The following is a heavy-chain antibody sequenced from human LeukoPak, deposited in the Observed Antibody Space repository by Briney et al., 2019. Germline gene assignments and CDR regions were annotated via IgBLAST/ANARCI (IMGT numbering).Heavy chain of an antibody. J-gene: IGHJ4*02. V-gene: IGHV1-46*01. CDR1: GYTFTSYY. CDR3: ARDRYDILTN. CDR2: INPSGGST. Sequence: ASVKVSCKASGYTFTSYYMHWVRQAPGQGLEWMGIINPSGGSTSYAQKFQGRVTMTRDMSPSTVYMGLSSLRSEDTAVYYCARDRYDILTNWGQGTLVTVSS. D-gene: IGHD3-9*01.